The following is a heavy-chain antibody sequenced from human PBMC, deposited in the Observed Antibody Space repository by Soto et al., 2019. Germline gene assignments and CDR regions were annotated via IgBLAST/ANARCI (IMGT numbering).Heavy chain of an antibody. V-gene: IGHV1-46*01. J-gene: IGHJ6*02. CDR2: INPSGGSI. CDR1: GYTFTTYY. Sequence: AAVKVSCKASGYTFTTYYIHWVRQAPGQGLERMGVINPSGGSINYAQKFQGRVTMTRDTSTSTVYMELSSLRSEDTAVYYCARDRGRGGSYYIYFYGMDVWG. D-gene: IGHD1-26*01. CDR3: ARDRGRGGSYYIYFYGMDV.